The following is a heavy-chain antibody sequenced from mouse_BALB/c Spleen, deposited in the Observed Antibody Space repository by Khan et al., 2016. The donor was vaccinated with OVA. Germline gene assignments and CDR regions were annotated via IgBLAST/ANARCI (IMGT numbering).Heavy chain of an antibody. CDR2: ISGDSSTI. Sequence: EVELVESGGGLVQPGGSRKLSCAASGFTFSSYGMHWVRQAPEKGLEWVAYISGDSSTIYYTDTVKGQSTISRDNPKNTLSLQMTSLISEDTAMDYWATSYCYGYYFDYWGPGTTVTVSA. J-gene: IGHJ2*01. V-gene: IGHV5-17*02. D-gene: IGHD1-1*01. CDR3: ATSYCYGYYFDY. CDR1: GFTFSSYG.